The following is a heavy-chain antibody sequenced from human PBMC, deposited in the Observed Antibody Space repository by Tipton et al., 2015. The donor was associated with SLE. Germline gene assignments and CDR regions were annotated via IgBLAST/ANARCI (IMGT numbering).Heavy chain of an antibody. D-gene: IGHD5-24*01. V-gene: IGHV4-59*12. J-gene: IGHJ3*01. CDR1: GGSFSGYY. CDR3: ARSRDKATDSFDV. Sequence: TLSLTCAVNGGSFSGYYWSWIRQPPGKGLEWIGHIYYSGSTNYNPSLKSRVTISVDTSKNQFSLRLSSMTAADTAMYYCARSRDKATDSFDVWGLGTMVTVSS. CDR2: IYYSGST.